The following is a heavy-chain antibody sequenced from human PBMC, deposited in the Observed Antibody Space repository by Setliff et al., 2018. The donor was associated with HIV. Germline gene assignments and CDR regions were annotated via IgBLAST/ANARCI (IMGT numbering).Heavy chain of an antibody. J-gene: IGHJ5*02. Sequence: GGSLRLSCAASHFTFSTYAMTWVRQAPGKGLEWVSTISGSGGSTYYADSVRGRFTISRDNAQSSLYLQMDSLRVEDTALYYCVRGDTRDLWGQGTLVTVSS. CDR1: HFTFSTYA. CDR2: ISGSGGST. D-gene: IGHD2-2*02. CDR3: VRGDTRDL. V-gene: IGHV3-23*01.